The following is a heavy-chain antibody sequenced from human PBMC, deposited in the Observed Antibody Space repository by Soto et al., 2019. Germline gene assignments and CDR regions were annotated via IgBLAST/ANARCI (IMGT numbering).Heavy chain of an antibody. CDR3: AGEGYCSCGSCSLHDAFDI. J-gene: IGHJ3*02. D-gene: IGHD2-15*01. CDR2: ISPIFGTA. V-gene: IGHV1-69*06. Sequence: SVKVSCKASGGTFSSYAISWVRQAPGQGLEWMGGISPIFGTANYAQKPQGRVTSTADKSTSTAYLVLSSLRSEDSVVDYYAGEGYCSCGSCSLHDAFDIWVQGTIVTVSS. CDR1: GGTFSSYA.